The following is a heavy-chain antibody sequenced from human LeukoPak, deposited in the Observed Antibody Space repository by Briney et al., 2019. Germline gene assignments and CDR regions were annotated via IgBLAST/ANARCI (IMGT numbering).Heavy chain of an antibody. CDR1: GFTFSSYA. D-gene: IGHD5-12*01. CDR3: AKDPHAIVATASEGDY. J-gene: IGHJ4*02. Sequence: GGSLRLSCAASGFTFSSYAMSWVRQAPGKGLECVSGISSGGGTTYYADSVKGRFTISRDNSKSTLYLQMNSLRAEDTAVYYCAKDPHAIVATASEGDYWGQGTLVTVSS. CDR2: ISSGGGTT. V-gene: IGHV3-23*01.